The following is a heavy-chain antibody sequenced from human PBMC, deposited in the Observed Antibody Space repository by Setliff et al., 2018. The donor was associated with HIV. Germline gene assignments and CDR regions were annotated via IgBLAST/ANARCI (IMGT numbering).Heavy chain of an antibody. Sequence: PGESLKISCQASGYSFTSYWVGWVRQMPGKGLEWMGIIYPGDSDTRYSPSFQGQVTISADKSITTAYLQWSGLKASDTAMYYCARRRDDNYGSFDYWGQGTLVTVSS. CDR1: GYSFTSYW. V-gene: IGHV5-51*01. CDR3: ARRRDDNYGSFDY. CDR2: IYPGDSDT. J-gene: IGHJ4*02. D-gene: IGHD5-18*01.